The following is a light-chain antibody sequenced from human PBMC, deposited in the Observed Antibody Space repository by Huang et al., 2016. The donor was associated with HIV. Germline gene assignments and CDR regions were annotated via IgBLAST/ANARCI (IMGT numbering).Light chain of an antibody. Sequence: EIVLTQSPGTLSLSPGERATLSGGASQTVSNNFLDWYQHKPGQAPRLLIYAASSRATGIPDRFSGSGSRRDFNLTISRLEPEDFAVYYCHQYGTSVGTFGPGTKVDVK. V-gene: IGKV3-20*01. CDR2: AAS. CDR1: QTVSNNF. CDR3: HQYGTSVGT. J-gene: IGKJ1*01.